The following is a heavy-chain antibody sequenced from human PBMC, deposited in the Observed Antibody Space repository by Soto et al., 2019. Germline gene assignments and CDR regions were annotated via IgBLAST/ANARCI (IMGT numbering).Heavy chain of an antibody. CDR2: IYYSGST. J-gene: IGHJ6*02. CDR1: GGSISSSSYY. Sequence: SETLSLTCTVSGGSISSSSYYWGWIRQPPGKGLEWIGSIYYSGSTYYNPSLKSRVTISVDTSKNQFSLKLSSVTAADTAVYYCARRSSSSYYYYGMDVWGQGTTVTVSS. CDR3: ARRSSSSYYYYGMDV. D-gene: IGHD6-6*01. V-gene: IGHV4-39*01.